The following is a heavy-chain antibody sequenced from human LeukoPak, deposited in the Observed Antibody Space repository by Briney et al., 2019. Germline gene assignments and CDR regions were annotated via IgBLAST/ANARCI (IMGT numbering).Heavy chain of an antibody. Sequence: SETLSLTCTVSGGSISSYYWSWIRQPPGKGLEWIGYIYYSGSTNYNPSLKSRVTISVDTSKNQLSLKLSSVTAADTAVYYCARSDYGSDNWFDPWGQGTLVTVSS. CDR2: IYYSGST. CDR3: ARSDYGSDNWFDP. V-gene: IGHV4-59*08. D-gene: IGHD3-10*01. J-gene: IGHJ5*02. CDR1: GGSISSYY.